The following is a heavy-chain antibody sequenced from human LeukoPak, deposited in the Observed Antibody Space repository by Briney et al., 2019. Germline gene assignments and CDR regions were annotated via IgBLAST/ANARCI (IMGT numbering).Heavy chain of an antibody. CDR2: ISGSGGTT. Sequence: GGSLRLSCAASGFTFSSYGMNWVRQAPGKGLEWVSGISGSGGTTYYADSVKGRFTVSRDNSKNSLSLQVSSLRAEDTAVYYCAKTNGYYSDWGQGTLVTVSS. D-gene: IGHD3-22*01. CDR3: AKTNGYYSD. J-gene: IGHJ4*02. CDR1: GFTFSSYG. V-gene: IGHV3-23*01.